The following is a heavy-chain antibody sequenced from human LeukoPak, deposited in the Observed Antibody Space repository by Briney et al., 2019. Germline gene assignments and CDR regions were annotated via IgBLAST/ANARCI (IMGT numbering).Heavy chain of an antibody. CDR2: ISYDGSNK. D-gene: IGHD6-13*01. J-gene: IGHJ4*02. Sequence: GGSLRLSCVASGFTFDDYAMHWVRQAPGKGLEGVTVISYDGSNKYYADSVKGRFTISRDNSKNTLYLQMNSLRAEDTAVYYCARDPSPSTGYSSSWYFGYWGQGTLVTVSS. V-gene: IGHV3-30*04. CDR1: GFTFDDYA. CDR3: ARDPSPSTGYSSSWYFGY.